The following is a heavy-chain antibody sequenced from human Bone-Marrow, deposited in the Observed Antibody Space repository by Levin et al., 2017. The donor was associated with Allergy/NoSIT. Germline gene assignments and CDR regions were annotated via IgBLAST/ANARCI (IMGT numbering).Heavy chain of an antibody. CDR3: ARDAPTGALWFGSYYMGPFDH. Sequence: GESLKISCSASGFTFNTCSMNWVRQAPGKGLEWVSFISSSSGTTYYADSVKGRFTISRDNVKNSLYLQMDSLTFADTAIYYCARDAPTGALWFGSYYMGPFDHWGQGALVTVSS. CDR1: GFTFNTCS. V-gene: IGHV3-48*01. CDR2: ISSSSGTT. D-gene: IGHD3-10*01. J-gene: IGHJ4*02.